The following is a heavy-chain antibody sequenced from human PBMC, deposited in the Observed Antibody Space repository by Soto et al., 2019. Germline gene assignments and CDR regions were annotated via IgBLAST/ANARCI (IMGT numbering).Heavy chain of an antibody. V-gene: IGHV4-31*03. CDR1: GGSISSGGYY. CDR3: ARVPLITMVRGVIPPNWFDP. J-gene: IGHJ5*02. CDR2: IYYSGST. D-gene: IGHD3-10*01. Sequence: SETLSLTCTVSGGSISSGGYYWSWIRQHPGKGLEWIGYIYYSGSTYYNPSLKSRVTISVDTSKNQFSLKLSSVTAADTAVYYCARVPLITMVRGVIPPNWFDPWGQGTLVTXSS.